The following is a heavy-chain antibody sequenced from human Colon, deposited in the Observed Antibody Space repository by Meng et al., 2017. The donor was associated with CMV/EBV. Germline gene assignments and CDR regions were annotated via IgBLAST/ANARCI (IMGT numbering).Heavy chain of an antibody. CDR3: VKDIGLGGTRDY. CDR1: GFTFSYYW. J-gene: IGHJ4*02. Sequence: GESLKISCAASGFTFSYYWMSWVRQAPGKGLEWVANIKQDGSERYYVDSVKGRFTVSRDNAKNSLYLQLSSLRAEDTAIYYCVKDIGLGGTRDYWGQGTLVTVSS. V-gene: IGHV3-7*01. D-gene: IGHD1-26*01. CDR2: IKQDGSER.